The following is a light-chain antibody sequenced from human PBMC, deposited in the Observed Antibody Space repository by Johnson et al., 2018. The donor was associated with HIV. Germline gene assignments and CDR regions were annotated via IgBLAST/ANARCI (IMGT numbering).Light chain of an antibody. CDR3: GTWDTSLNAYV. V-gene: IGLV1-51*01. J-gene: IGLJ1*01. CDR1: SSNIGNNF. Sequence: QSVLTQPPSVSAAPGQKVTVSCSGSSSNIGNNFVSWYQQVPGTAPKLLIYDTDKRPSGIPYRFSGSKSATSATLGITGLQTRDEADYYCGTWDTSLNAYVFGTGTKVTVL. CDR2: DTD.